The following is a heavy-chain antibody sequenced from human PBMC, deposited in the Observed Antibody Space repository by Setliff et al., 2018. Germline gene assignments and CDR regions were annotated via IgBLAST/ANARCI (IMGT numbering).Heavy chain of an antibody. J-gene: IGHJ4*02. D-gene: IGHD5-12*01. CDR3: ASTSPFDF. V-gene: IGHV3-23*03. Sequence: PGWSLSLSCAASGFTFSNYAMSWVRQAPGKGLEWVSVIYSGSGRTYYADSVKGRFTISRDNSKNTLHLQMNSLRAEDTALYYCASTSPFDFWGQGTRVTVSS. CDR2: IYSGSGRT. CDR1: GFTFSNYA.